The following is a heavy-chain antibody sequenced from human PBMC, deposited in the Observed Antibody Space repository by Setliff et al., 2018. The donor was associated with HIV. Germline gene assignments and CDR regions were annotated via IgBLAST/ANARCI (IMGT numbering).Heavy chain of an antibody. CDR2: IIPIFGTA. J-gene: IGHJ3*02. D-gene: IGHD3-22*01. CDR3: ARDPLYDSSGYYYGGNDAFDI. V-gene: IGHV1-69*05. CDR1: GGTLSSYA. Sequence: SVKVSCKASGGTLSSYAISWVRQAPGQGLEWMGGIIPIFGTANYAQKFQGRVTMTRDTSTSTVYMELSSLRSEDTAVYYCARDPLYDSSGYYYGGNDAFDIWGQGTMVTVSS.